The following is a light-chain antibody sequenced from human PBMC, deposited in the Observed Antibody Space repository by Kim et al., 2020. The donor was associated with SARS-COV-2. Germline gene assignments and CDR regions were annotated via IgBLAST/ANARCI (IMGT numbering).Light chain of an antibody. J-gene: IGKJ2*01. CDR2: TTS. Sequence: DIQMTQSPSSLSASVGDSVTITCRASRGISKYLNWYQHKAGKVPELLIYTTSTLQTGVPSRFTGSGSGTDFTLTISSLQPEDFATYYCQQGYTTPNTFGQGTKVDIK. CDR3: QQGYTTPNT. V-gene: IGKV1-39*01. CDR1: RGISKY.